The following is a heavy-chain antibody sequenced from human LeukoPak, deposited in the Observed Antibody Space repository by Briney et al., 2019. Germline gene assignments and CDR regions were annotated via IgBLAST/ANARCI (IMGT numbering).Heavy chain of an antibody. CDR2: ISAYNGNT. V-gene: IGHV1-18*01. J-gene: IGHJ3*02. Sequence: ASVKVSCKASGYTFTSYGISWVRQAPGQGLEWMGWISAYNGNTNYAQTLQGRVTMTTDTSTSTAYMELRSLRSDDTAVYYCASPSSSWFQDAFDIWGQGTMVTVSS. D-gene: IGHD6-13*01. CDR3: ASPSSSWFQDAFDI. CDR1: GYTFTSYG.